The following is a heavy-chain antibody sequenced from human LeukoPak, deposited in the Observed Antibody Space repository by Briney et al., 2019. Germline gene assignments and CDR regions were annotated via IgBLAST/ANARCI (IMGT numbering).Heavy chain of an antibody. V-gene: IGHV4-31*03. CDR1: GASFSSGDQY. CDR2: IHPSGTL. D-gene: IGHD3-22*01. J-gene: IGHJ4*02. Sequence: SQTLSLTCTVSGASFSSGDQYWNWIRQSPGRGLEWIGSIHPSGTLYNNPSLESRVTMSMDTSKNQFSLNLNSVTAADTAVYFCSRGLDSRKLGYWGQGTLVTVSS. CDR3: SRGLDSRKLGY.